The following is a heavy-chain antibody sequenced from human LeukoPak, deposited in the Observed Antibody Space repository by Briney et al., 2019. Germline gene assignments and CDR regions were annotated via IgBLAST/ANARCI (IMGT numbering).Heavy chain of an antibody. Sequence: ASVKVSCKASGYTFTSYGISWARQAPGQGLEWMGWISAYNGNTNYAQKLQGRVTMTTDTSTSTAYMELRSLRSDDTAVYYCARSQDSYSAMEVIDYWGQGTLVTVSS. CDR2: ISAYNGNT. D-gene: IGHD5-18*01. CDR1: GYTFTSYG. V-gene: IGHV1-18*01. CDR3: ARSQDSYSAMEVIDY. J-gene: IGHJ4*02.